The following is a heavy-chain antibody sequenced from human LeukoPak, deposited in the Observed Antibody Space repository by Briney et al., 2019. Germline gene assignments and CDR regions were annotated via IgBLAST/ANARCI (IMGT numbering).Heavy chain of an antibody. J-gene: IGHJ5*02. CDR3: ARGEVRCSSTSCYVGWFDP. Sequence: SETLSLTCAVYGGSFSGYYWSWIRQPPGKGLEWIEEINHSGSTNYNPSLKSRVTISVDTSKNQFSLKLSSVTAADTAVYYCARGEVRCSSTSCYVGWFDPWGQGTLVTVSS. CDR1: GGSFSGYY. CDR2: INHSGST. D-gene: IGHD2-2*01. V-gene: IGHV4-34*01.